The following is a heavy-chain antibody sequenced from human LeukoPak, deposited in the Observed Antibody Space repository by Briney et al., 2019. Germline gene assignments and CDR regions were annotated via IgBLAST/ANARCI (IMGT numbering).Heavy chain of an antibody. J-gene: IGHJ3*02. V-gene: IGHV3-23*01. Sequence: GGSLRLSCAASGFTFSSYAMSWVRQAPGKGLEWVSAISGSGGSTYYADSVKGRFTISRDNSKNTLYLRMNSLRAEDTAVYYCAKASFIVVVTAIDAFDIWGQGTMVTVSS. CDR2: ISGSGGST. D-gene: IGHD2-21*02. CDR1: GFTFSSYA. CDR3: AKASFIVVVTAIDAFDI.